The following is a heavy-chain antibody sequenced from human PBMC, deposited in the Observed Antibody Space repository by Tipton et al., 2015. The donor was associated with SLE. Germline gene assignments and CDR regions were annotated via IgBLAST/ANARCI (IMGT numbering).Heavy chain of an antibody. Sequence: GSLRLSCAASGFTFSSYAMSWVRQAPGKGLEWVSAISGSGGSTYYADSVKGRFTISRDNSKNTLYLQMNSLRAEDTAVYYCAKVSSSEYSSSWARMDVWGQGTTVTVSS. CDR1: GFTFSSYA. CDR3: AKVSSSEYSSSWARMDV. V-gene: IGHV3-23*01. J-gene: IGHJ6*02. D-gene: IGHD6-13*01. CDR2: ISGSGGST.